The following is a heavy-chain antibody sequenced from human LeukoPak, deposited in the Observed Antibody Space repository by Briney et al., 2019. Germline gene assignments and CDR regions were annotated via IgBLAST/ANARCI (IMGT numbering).Heavy chain of an antibody. CDR2: INHSGST. Sequence: PSETLSLTCAVYGGSFSGYYWSWIRQHPGKGLEWIGEINHSGSTNYNPSLKSRVTISVDTSKNQFSLILSSVTAADTAVYYCARYGSGSWASRFDPWGQGTLVTVSS. V-gene: IGHV4-34*01. J-gene: IGHJ5*02. CDR1: GGSFSGYY. D-gene: IGHD3-10*01. CDR3: ARYGSGSWASRFDP.